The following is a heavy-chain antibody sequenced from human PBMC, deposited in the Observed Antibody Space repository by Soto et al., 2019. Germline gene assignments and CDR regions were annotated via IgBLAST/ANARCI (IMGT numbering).Heavy chain of an antibody. CDR2: IIPILGIA. V-gene: IGHV1-69*08. Sequence: QVQLVQSGAAVKKPGSSVKVSCKASGGTFSSYTISWVRQAPGQGLEWMGRIIPILGIANYAQKFQGRVTITADKSTSTAYMELSSLRSEDTAVYDCARESGYSYGYGYWGQGTLVTVSS. CDR1: GGTFSSYT. J-gene: IGHJ4*02. CDR3: ARESGYSYGYGY. D-gene: IGHD5-18*01.